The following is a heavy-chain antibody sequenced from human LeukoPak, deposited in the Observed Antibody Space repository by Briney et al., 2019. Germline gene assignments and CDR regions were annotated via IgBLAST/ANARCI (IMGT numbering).Heavy chain of an antibody. J-gene: IGHJ4*02. V-gene: IGHV3-23*01. D-gene: IGHD3-16*01. CDR2: ISGSGGST. CDR1: GVTFSIYA. Sequence: GGSLRHTCAPSGVTFSIYAMRCVRQAPGKRLEWVSAISGSGGSTYYADSVKRRFTISRQNSKNTLYLQMNSLRAEDTPGYYCSNDFWGFKGYYFDYCGGASLVSVSS. CDR3: SNDFWGFKGYYFDY.